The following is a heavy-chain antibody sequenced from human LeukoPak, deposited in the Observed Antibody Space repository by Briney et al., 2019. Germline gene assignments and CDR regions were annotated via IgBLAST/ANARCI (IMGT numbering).Heavy chain of an antibody. CDR2: IYYSGST. D-gene: IGHD3-16*01. CDR3: ARGGGPHYYYMDV. CDR1: GGSISSSSYY. J-gene: IGHJ6*03. V-gene: IGHV4-39*01. Sequence: SETLSLTCTVSGGSISSSSYYWGWIRQPPGKGLEWIGSIYYSGSTYYNPSLKSRVTISVDTSKNQFSLKLSSVTATDTAVYYCARGGGPHYYYMDVWGKGTTVTVSS.